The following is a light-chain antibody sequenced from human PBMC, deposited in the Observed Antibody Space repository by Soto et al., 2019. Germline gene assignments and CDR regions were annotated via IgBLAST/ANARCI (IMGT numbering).Light chain of an antibody. J-gene: IGKJ1*01. CDR2: DAS. V-gene: IGKV1-5*01. Sequence: DIQMTQSPSTLSASVGDRVTITCRASQSISSWLAWYQQKPGKAPKLLIYDASSLESGVPSRFSGSGAGTEFTLTISSLQPHDFATYYCQQYQSYSPTFGQGTKVDIK. CDR3: QQYQSYSPT. CDR1: QSISSW.